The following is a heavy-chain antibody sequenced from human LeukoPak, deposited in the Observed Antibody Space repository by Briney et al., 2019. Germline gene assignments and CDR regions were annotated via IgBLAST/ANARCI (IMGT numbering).Heavy chain of an antibody. D-gene: IGHD3-10*01. V-gene: IGHV3-23*01. CDR2: ISGSGGST. CDR1: GFTFSSDA. CDR3: AKDPFGAPGY. J-gene: IGHJ4*02. Sequence: EGSLRLCGAAYGFTFSSDAMRWVRQAPGKGLKWVSAISGSGGSTYYADSVKGRVTISRDNSKNTLYLQMNSLRAEDTAVYYCAKDPFGAPGYWGQGTLVTVSS.